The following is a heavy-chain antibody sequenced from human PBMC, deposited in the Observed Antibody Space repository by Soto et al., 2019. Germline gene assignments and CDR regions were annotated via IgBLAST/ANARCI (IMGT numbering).Heavy chain of an antibody. CDR1: GFTFSSYA. V-gene: IGHV3-23*01. Sequence: GGSLRLSCAASGFTFSSYAMSWVRQAPGKGLEWVSAISGSGGSTYYADSVKGRFTISRDNSKNTLYLQMNSLRTEDTAVYYCARQDDYGGNPTLNWGQGTLVTVSS. D-gene: IGHD4-17*01. J-gene: IGHJ4*02. CDR3: ARQDDYGGNPTLN. CDR2: ISGSGGST.